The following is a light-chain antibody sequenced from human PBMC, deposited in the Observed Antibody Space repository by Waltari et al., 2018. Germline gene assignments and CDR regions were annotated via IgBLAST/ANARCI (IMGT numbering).Light chain of an antibody. V-gene: IGKV1-39*01. CDR2: TAS. CDR1: QSITAH. CDR3: QQSYITPYT. J-gene: IGKJ2*01. Sequence: DIQKTQAPCSLHASVGDRVKTSRRARQSITAHLNWFQQQPGKAPKLLIHTASSLQSGVPSRFSGSGSGTHFTLTISGLQPEDFATYFCQQSYITPYTFGQGTKLEIK.